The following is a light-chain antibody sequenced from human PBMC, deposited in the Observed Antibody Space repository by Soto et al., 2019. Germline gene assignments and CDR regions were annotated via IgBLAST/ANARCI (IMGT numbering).Light chain of an antibody. J-gene: IGKJ3*01. CDR1: QNVSSY. CDR2: DAS. V-gene: IGKV3-11*01. Sequence: EVVLTQSPGTLSLSPGERATLSCRASQNVSSYVDWYQQKPGQSPRLLIYDASKRATGIPARFSGSGSGADFTLTISSLAPEYFAVYDCQQRFFGPGTKVDLK. CDR3: QQRF.